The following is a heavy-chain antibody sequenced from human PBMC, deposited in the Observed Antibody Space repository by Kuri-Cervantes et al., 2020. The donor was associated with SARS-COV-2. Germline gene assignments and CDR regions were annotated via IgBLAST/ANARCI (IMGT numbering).Heavy chain of an antibody. J-gene: IGHJ6*02. D-gene: IGHD2-2*01. Sequence: GESLKISCAASGFTFSSYWMSWVRQAPGKGLEWVANIKQDGSEKYYVDSVKGRFTISRDNAKNSLNLQMNSLRAEDTAVYYCARAPIYCSSTSCYGAYGMDVWGQGTTVTVSS. V-gene: IGHV3-7*05. CDR2: IKQDGSEK. CDR3: ARAPIYCSSTSCYGAYGMDV. CDR1: GFTFSSYW.